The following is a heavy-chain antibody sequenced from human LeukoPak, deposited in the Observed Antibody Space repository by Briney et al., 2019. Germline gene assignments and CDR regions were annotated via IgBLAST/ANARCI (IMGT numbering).Heavy chain of an antibody. Sequence: SGGSLRLSCAASGFTFGSYGMSWVRQAPGKGLEWVSAISGSGGSTYYADSVKGRFTISRDNSKNTLYLQMNSLRAEDTAVYYCAKDAEVAGPFQHWGQGTLVTVSS. CDR1: GFTFGSYG. CDR2: ISGSGGST. CDR3: AKDAEVAGPFQH. J-gene: IGHJ1*01. V-gene: IGHV3-23*01. D-gene: IGHD6-19*01.